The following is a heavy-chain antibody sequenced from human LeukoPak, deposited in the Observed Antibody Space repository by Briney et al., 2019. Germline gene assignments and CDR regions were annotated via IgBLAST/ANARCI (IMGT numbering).Heavy chain of an antibody. CDR1: GYTFTSYG. D-gene: IGHD6-13*01. J-gene: IGHJ3*02. Sequence: ASVKVSCKASGYTFTSYGISWVRQAPGQGLEWMGWISAYNGNTNYAQKLQGRVTMTTDTSTSTAYMELRSLRSDDTAVYYCARVWQQLNRRDAFDIWGQGTMVTVSS. CDR3: ARVWQQLNRRDAFDI. V-gene: IGHV1-18*01. CDR2: ISAYNGNT.